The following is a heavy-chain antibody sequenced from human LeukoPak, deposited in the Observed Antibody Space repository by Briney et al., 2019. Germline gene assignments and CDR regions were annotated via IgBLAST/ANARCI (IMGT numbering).Heavy chain of an antibody. CDR1: GFDFTSYG. CDR3: AREPKSLGDLFFIDY. Sequence: ASVKVSCKASGFDFTSYGISWVRQAPGQGLEWMGWISAYNGNTHYAQKLQGRVIMTTDTSASTAYMELRSLTSDDTAVYYCAREPKSLGDLFFIDYWGQGTLVTVSS. V-gene: IGHV1-18*01. J-gene: IGHJ4*02. D-gene: IGHD3-16*01. CDR2: ISAYNGNT.